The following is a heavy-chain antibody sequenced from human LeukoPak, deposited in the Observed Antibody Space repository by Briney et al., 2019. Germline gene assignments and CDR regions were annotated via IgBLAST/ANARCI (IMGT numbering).Heavy chain of an antibody. CDR2: ISYDGSNK. D-gene: IGHD2-2*01. CDR1: GFTFSDYA. CDR3: ARDQSVVPAAMPYWYFDL. V-gene: IGHV3-30-3*01. J-gene: IGHJ2*01. Sequence: PGGSLRLSCAASGFTFSDYAIHWVRQAPGKGLEWVAVISYDGSNKYYADSVKGRFTISRDNSKNTLYLQMNSLRAEDTAVYYCARDQSVVPAAMPYWYFDLWGRGTLVTVSS.